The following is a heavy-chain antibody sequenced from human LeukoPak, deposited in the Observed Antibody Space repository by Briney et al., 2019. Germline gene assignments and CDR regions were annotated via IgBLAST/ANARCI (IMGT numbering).Heavy chain of an antibody. CDR2: TYYSSKWYN. J-gene: IGHJ3*02. CDR3: ARGAVAVRNAFDI. Sequence: SQTLSLTCAISGDSVPSNSAAWNWIRQSPSRGLEWLGRTYYSSKWYNGYAVSVKSRITINPDTSKNQFSLQLNSVTPEDTALYYCARGAVAVRNAFDIWGQGTMVTVSS. D-gene: IGHD6-19*01. V-gene: IGHV6-1*01. CDR1: GDSVPSNSAA.